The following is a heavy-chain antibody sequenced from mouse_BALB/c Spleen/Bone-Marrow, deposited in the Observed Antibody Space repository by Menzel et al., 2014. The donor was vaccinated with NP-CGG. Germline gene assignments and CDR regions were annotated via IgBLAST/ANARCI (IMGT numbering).Heavy chain of an antibody. D-gene: IGHD1-1*01. CDR1: GYTFTGYH. J-gene: IGHJ3*01. Sequence: EVQLQQSGPEPVKPGASVKMSCEASGYTFTGYHMKWVKQSHGKSLEWIGEINPNNGDTFYNQKYKGKATLTVDKSSSTAYMQLNSLTSEDSAVYYCARRQEDYYAWFAYWGQGTLVTVSA. CDR3: ARRQEDYYAWFAY. V-gene: IGHV1-18*01. CDR2: INPNNGDT.